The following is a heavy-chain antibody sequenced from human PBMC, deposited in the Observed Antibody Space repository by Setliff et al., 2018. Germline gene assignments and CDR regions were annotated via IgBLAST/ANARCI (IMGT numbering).Heavy chain of an antibody. CDR1: GESIRSNNR. J-gene: IGHJ6*03. CDR2: IYQSGTT. CDR3: ARGLEGEDYFYYMDV. V-gene: IGHV4-4*02. Sequence: SETLSLTCTVSGESIRSNNRWNGVRQPPGKGLEWIGDIYQSGTTNYNPSLKGRVTIPADTSKNKVSLKLKSVDAADRAVYYCARGLEGEDYFYYMDVWGKGNTVTVSS. D-gene: IGHD2-21*01.